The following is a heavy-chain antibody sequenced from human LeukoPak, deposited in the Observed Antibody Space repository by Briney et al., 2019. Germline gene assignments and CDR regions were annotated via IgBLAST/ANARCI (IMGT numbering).Heavy chain of an antibody. D-gene: IGHD1-26*01. CDR3: ARSVWDTSSFYDYFDY. CDR2: ISSSGSPI. V-gene: IGHV3-48*03. CDR1: GFTFSTYE. J-gene: IGHJ4*02. Sequence: TGGSLRLSCAASGFTFSTYEMNWLRQAPGKGLEWVSYISSSGSPIYYTDSVKGRFTTSRDNAKNSLYLQMNSLRAEDTAVYYCARSVWDTSSFYDYFDYWGQGTLVSVSS.